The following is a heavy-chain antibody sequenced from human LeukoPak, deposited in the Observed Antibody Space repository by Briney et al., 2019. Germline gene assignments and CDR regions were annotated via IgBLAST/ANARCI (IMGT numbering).Heavy chain of an antibody. V-gene: IGHV4-34*01. D-gene: IGHD6-13*01. CDR3: ARGIAAAGRPFYYYYYYMDV. J-gene: IGHJ6*03. Sequence: TASETLSLTCAVYGVSFSGYYWSWIRQPPGKGLEWIGEINHSGSTNYNPSLKSRVTISVDTSKNQFSLKLSSVTAADTAVYYCARGIAAAGRPFYYYYYYMDVWGKGTTVTVSS. CDR1: GVSFSGYY. CDR2: INHSGST.